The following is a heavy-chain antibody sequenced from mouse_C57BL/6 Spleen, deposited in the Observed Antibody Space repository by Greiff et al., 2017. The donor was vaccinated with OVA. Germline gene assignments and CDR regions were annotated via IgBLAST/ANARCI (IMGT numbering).Heavy chain of an antibody. CDR1: GYAFSSYW. CDR2: IYPGDGDT. CDR3: ARRGWGLYWYFDV. J-gene: IGHJ1*03. D-gene: IGHD3-2*02. V-gene: IGHV1-80*01. Sequence: QVQLQQSGAELVKPGASVKISCKASGYAFSSYWMNWVKQRPGKGLEWIGQIYPGDGDTNYNGKFTGKATLTADKSSSTAYMQLSSLTSEDSAVYFGARRGWGLYWYFDVWGTGTTVTVSS.